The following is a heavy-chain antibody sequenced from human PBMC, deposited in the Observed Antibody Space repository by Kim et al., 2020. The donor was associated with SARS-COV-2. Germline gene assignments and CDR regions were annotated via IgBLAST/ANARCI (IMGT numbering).Heavy chain of an antibody. CDR3: ARATPYYYDHSTYYYGAFHV. CDR1: NASIISGVYY. D-gene: IGHD3-22*01. V-gene: IGHV4-31*03. CDR2: IHYTGTT. Sequence: SETLSLTCTVSNASIISGVYYWSWIRQHPGKGLEWIGYIHYTGTTYYHPSLKSRVTMSVDTSKNQFSLNLNSVTAADTAVYYCARATPYYYDHSTYYYGAFHVWGQGTMITVSS. J-gene: IGHJ3*01.